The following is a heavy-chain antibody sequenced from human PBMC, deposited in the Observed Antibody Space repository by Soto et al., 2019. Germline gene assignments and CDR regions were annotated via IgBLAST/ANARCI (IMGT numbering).Heavy chain of an antibody. CDR1: GYSFSSYD. J-gene: IGHJ3*01. CDR3: ARGGGTRGAFDL. Sequence: ASVKVSCKASGYSFSSYDINWVRQAAGQGLEWMGWMNPSSGNKAYAQKFQGRVAMTRNTSISTAYMELTSLTSEDTAAYYCARGGGTRGAFDLWGQGTVVTVSS. V-gene: IGHV1-8*01. D-gene: IGHD3-10*01. CDR2: MNPSSGNK.